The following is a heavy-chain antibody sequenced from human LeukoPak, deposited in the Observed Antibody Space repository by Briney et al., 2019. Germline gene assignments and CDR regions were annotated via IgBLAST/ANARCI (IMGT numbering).Heavy chain of an antibody. D-gene: IGHD1-1*01. V-gene: IGHV1-2*02. J-gene: IGHJ4*02. CDR3: ARASNRDSTGPIGF. Sequence: ASVKVSCKSSGYKFVDYYIHWVRQAPGQGLEWMGWINPYSGGTNYARKFQGRVTMTRDTSISTAYMELNRLRPDDAAVYFCARASNRDSTGPIGFWGQGTLVTVSS. CDR2: INPYSGGT. CDR1: GYKFVDYY.